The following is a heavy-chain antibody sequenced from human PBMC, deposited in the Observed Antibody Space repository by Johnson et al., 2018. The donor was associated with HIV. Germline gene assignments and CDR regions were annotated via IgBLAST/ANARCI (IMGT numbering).Heavy chain of an antibody. CDR2: ISWNSGSI. J-gene: IGHJ3*02. CDR1: GFTFDDYA. V-gene: IGHV3-9*01. Sequence: VQLVESGGGLVQPGRSLRLSCAASGFTFDDYAMHWVRQAPGKGLEGVSGISWNSGSIGYADSVKGRFTISRDNAKNSLYLQMNSLRREDTALYYCTPIDWPGVVAFGIWGQWTMVTVSS. D-gene: IGHD3-3*01. CDR3: TPIDWPGVVAFGI.